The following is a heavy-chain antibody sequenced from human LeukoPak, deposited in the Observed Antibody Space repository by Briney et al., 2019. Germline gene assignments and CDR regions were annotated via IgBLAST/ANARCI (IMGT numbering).Heavy chain of an antibody. CDR3: ARSPRITMIVGGTAEYFQH. CDR2: IIPIFGRA. CDR1: GGTFSSYA. V-gene: IGHV1-69*05. Sequence: RASVKVSCKASGGTFSSYAISWVRQAPGQGLEWMGGIIPIFGRANYDQKFQGRVTITTDETTRPAFMQLSTLRPEAPAVLSFARSPRITMIVGGTAEYFQHWGQGTLVTVSS. J-gene: IGHJ1*01. D-gene: IGHD3-22*01.